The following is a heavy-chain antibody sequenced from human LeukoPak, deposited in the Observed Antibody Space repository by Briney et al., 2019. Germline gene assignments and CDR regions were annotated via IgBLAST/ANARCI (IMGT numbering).Heavy chain of an antibody. CDR3: ARGSWDTAMVVDY. V-gene: IGHV4-34*01. J-gene: IGHJ4*02. CDR2: INHSGST. D-gene: IGHD5-18*01. CDR1: GGSFSDHY. Sequence: SETLSLTCAVYGGSFSDHYWSWIRQPPGKGLEWIGEINHSGSTNYNPSLKSRVTISVDTSKNQFSLKLSSVTAADTAVYYCARGSWDTAMVVDYWGQGTLVTVSS.